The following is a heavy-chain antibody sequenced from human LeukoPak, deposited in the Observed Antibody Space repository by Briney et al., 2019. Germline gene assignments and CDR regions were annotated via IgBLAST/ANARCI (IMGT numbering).Heavy chain of an antibody. J-gene: IGHJ4*02. Sequence: PGGSLRLSCAASGFSFNYFGMNWVRQAPGKGLEWVSSISRTSTFIYYADSVKGRFTISRDNAKNSLYLQMNSLRAEDTAVYFCARDPDYYGSGTYHNHYFDYWGQGALVTVSS. V-gene: IGHV3-21*01. CDR3: ARDPDYYGSGTYHNHYFDY. CDR1: GFSFNYFG. CDR2: ISRTSTFI. D-gene: IGHD3-10*01.